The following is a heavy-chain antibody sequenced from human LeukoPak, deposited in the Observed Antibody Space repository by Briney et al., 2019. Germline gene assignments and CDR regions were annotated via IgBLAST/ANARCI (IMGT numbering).Heavy chain of an antibody. CDR3: ARGYGDYVSPSWFDP. CDR2: IYYSGST. V-gene: IGHV4-30-4*01. Sequence: PSETLSLTCTVSGGSISSGDYYWSWIRQPPGKGLEWIVYIYYSGSTYYNPSLKSRVTISVDTSKNQFSLKLSSVTAADTAVYYCARGYGDYVSPSWFDPWGQGTLVTVSS. J-gene: IGHJ5*02. D-gene: IGHD4-17*01. CDR1: GGSISSGDYY.